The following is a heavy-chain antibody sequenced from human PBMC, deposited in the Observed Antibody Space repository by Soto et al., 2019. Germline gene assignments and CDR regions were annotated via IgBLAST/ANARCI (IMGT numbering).Heavy chain of an antibody. V-gene: IGHV3-30-3*01. D-gene: IGHD6-19*01. CDR2: ISYDGSNK. J-gene: IGHJ4*02. Sequence: GGSLRLSCAASGFTFSSYAMHWVRQAPGKGLEWVAVISYDGSNKYYADSVKGRFTISRDNSKNTLYLQMNSLRAEDTAVYYCAKDLTTGYSSGWYEDYWGQGTLVTVSS. CDR3: AKDLTTGYSSGWYEDY. CDR1: GFTFSSYA.